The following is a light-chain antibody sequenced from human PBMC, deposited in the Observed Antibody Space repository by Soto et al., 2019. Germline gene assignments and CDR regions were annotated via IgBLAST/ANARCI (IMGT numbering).Light chain of an antibody. J-gene: IGKJ2*01. Sequence: EIVLTQSPGTLSLSPGERATLSCRASQSVSDSSLAWYHQKPGQAPRLLIYGASRRATGIPDTFSGSGSGTDFTLTISRLEPEDFAVYYCQLYGDSPMYTFGQGTKLVIK. CDR1: QSVSDSS. CDR2: GAS. CDR3: QLYGDSPMYT. V-gene: IGKV3-20*01.